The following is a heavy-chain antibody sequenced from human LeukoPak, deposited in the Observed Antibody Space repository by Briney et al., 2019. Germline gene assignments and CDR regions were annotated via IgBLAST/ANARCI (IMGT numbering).Heavy chain of an antibody. CDR3: ARVYAAQLTYWYFDL. D-gene: IGHD2-8*01. CDR1: GGSISSGGYY. J-gene: IGHJ2*01. Sequence: SQTLSLTCTVSGGSISSGGYYWSWLRQHPGKGLEWFGYIYYSGSTYYNPSLKSRVTISVDTSKNQFSLKLSSVTAADTAVYYCARVYAAQLTYWYFDLWGRGTLVTVSS. V-gene: IGHV4-31*03. CDR2: IYYSGST.